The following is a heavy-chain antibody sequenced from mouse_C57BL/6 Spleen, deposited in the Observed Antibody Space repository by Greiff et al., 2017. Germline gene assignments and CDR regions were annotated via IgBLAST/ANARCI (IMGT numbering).Heavy chain of an antibody. V-gene: IGHV1-5*01. J-gene: IGHJ2*01. CDR2: IYPGNSDT. CDR3: TREEGGTYFDY. Sequence: EVQLQQSGTVLARPGASVKMSCKTSGYTFTSTWMHWVKQRPGRGLEWIGAIYPGNSDTSYNQKFKGKAKLTAVTSASTAYMELSSLTNEDSAVYYCTREEGGTYFDYWGQGTTLTVSS. CDR1: GYTFTSTW.